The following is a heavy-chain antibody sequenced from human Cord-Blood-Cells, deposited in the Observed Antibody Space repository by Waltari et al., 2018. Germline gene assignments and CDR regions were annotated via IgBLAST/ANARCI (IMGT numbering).Heavy chain of an antibody. CDR2: MNRNSGNT. V-gene: IGHV1-8*01. CDR3: ARGIYWGFGGAADY. D-gene: IGHD3-10*01. CDR1: GYTFTSYD. J-gene: IGHJ4*02. Sequence: QVQLVQSGAEVKKPGASVKVSCKASGYTFTSYDINCVRQATGQGLEWMGWMNRNSGNTGYAQKCQGRVTMTRNTSISTAYMERSSLRCEDTAVYYCARGIYWGFGGAADYWGQGTLVTVSS.